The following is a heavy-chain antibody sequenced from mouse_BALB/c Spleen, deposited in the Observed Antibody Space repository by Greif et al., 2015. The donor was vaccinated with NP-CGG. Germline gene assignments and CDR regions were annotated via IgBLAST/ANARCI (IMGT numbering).Heavy chain of an antibody. Sequence: QVQLQQSGAELAKPGASAKMSCKASGYTFTSYWMHWVKQRPGQGLEWIGYINPSTGYTEYNQKFKDKATLTADKSSSTAYMQLSSLTSEDSAVYYCATTVVATFAYWGQGTLVTVSA. CDR2: INPSTGYT. J-gene: IGHJ3*01. V-gene: IGHV1-7*01. CDR3: ATTVVATFAY. D-gene: IGHD1-1*01. CDR1: GYTFTSYW.